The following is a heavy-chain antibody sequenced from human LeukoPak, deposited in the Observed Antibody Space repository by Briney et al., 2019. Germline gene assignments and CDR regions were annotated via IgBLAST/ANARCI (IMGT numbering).Heavy chain of an antibody. Sequence: GGSLRLSCAASGFTFSSYGTHWVRQAPGKGLEWVAVISYDGSNKYYADSVKGRFTISRDNSKNTLYLQMNSLRAEDTAVYYCAKKSSGSYYNLPDYWGQGTLVTVSS. CDR1: GFTFSSYG. D-gene: IGHD3-10*01. J-gene: IGHJ4*02. V-gene: IGHV3-30*18. CDR3: AKKSSGSYYNLPDY. CDR2: ISYDGSNK.